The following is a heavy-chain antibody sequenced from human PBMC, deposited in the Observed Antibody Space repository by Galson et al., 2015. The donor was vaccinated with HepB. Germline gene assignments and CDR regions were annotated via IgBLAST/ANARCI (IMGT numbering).Heavy chain of an antibody. CDR2: ISYDGSNK. J-gene: IGHJ4*02. CDR3: AKDRHPRIAARLYYFDY. D-gene: IGHD6-6*01. CDR1: GFTFSSYG. V-gene: IGHV3-30*18. Sequence: SLRLSCAASGFTFSSYGMHWVRQAPGQGLEWVAVISYDGSNKYYADSVKGRFTISRDNSKNTLYLQMNSLRAEDTAVYYCAKDRHPRIAARLYYFDYWGQGTLVTVSS.